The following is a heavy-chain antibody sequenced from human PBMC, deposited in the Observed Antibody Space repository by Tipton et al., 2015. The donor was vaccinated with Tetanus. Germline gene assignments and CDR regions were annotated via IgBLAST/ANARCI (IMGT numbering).Heavy chain of an antibody. CDR2: ISYDGSNK. CDR3: ARVSHSSGWYSGYYYYGMDV. D-gene: IGHD6-19*01. J-gene: IGHJ6*02. CDR1: GFTFSSYA. V-gene: IGHV3-30*04. Sequence: SLRLSCAASGFTFSSYAMHWVRQAPGKGLEWVAVISYDGSNKYYADSVKGRFTISRDNSKNTLYLQMNSLRAEDTAVYYCARVSHSSGWYSGYYYYGMDVWGQGTTVTVSS.